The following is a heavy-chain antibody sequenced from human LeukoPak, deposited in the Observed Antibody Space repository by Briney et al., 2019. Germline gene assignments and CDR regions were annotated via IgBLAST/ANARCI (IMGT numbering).Heavy chain of an antibody. V-gene: IGHV3-7*05. CDR2: IKQDGSEK. J-gene: IGHJ4*02. D-gene: IGHD6-19*01. Sequence: GGSLRLSCAASGFTFSNYWTSWVRQAPGKGLEWVANIKQDGSEKYYADSVKGRFTISRDNAKNSLYLQMNSLRSEDTAVYYCAADWYSSGWYDYWGQGTLVTVSS. CDR1: GFTFSNYW. CDR3: AADWYSSGWYDY.